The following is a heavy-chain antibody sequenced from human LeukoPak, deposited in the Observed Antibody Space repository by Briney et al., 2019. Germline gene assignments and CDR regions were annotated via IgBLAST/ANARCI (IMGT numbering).Heavy chain of an antibody. D-gene: IGHD3-22*01. J-gene: IGHJ4*02. V-gene: IGHV4-4*07. CDR3: ARDSYYYDSSGYYRFDY. CDR2: IHTSGST. Sequence: SETLSLTCTVSGGSISSYYWSWIRQPAGKGLEWIGRIHTSGSTNYNPSLESRVTMSVDTSKNQFSLKLRSVTAADTAVYYCARDSYYYDSSGYYRFDYWGQGTLVTVSS. CDR1: GGSISSYY.